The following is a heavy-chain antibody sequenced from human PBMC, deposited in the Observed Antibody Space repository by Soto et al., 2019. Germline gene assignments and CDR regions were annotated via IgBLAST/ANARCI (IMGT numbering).Heavy chain of an antibody. CDR1: GGSINAFY. CDR3: VRGCDDLLTGVWISFVY. CDR2: ISWSGNT. Sequence: QVHLQEPGPKQVKSSETLSLTCTVSGGSINAFYWNWIRQAPGQGLEWMGYISWSGNTKYSPALRSRVTMSVDTSTNQFSLSLKSVTAADTAVYYCVRGCDDLLTGVWISFVYWGRGTPVYVPS. V-gene: IGHV4-59*13. D-gene: IGHD3-9*01. J-gene: IGHJ4*02.